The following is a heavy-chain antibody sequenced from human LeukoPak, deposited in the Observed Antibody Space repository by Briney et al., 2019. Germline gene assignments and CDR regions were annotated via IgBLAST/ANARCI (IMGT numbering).Heavy chain of an antibody. CDR2: INQAGTEA. V-gene: IGHV3-7*01. CDR1: GFTFSSYW. D-gene: IGHD3-10*01. CDR3: ARGGMVRRVMGAFDI. J-gene: IGHJ3*02. Sequence: GGSLRLSCAASGFTFSSYWMSWVRQAPGKGLEWVAKINQAGTEAYYVDSVKGRFTFSRDNAKNSLYLQMNSLRAEDTAVFYCARGGMVRRVMGAFDIWGQGTLVTVSS.